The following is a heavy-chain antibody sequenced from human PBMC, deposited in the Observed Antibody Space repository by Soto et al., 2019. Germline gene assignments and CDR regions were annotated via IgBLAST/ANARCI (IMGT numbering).Heavy chain of an antibody. J-gene: IGHJ4*02. Sequence: PGGSLRLSCAASGFTFSSYSMNWVRQAPGKGLEWVSYISSSSSTIYYADSVKGRFTISRDNAKNSLYLLMNSLRDEDTAVYYCARDHGVAVGATLGYWGQGTLVTVSS. D-gene: IGHD1-26*01. CDR1: GFTFSSYS. V-gene: IGHV3-48*02. CDR3: ARDHGVAVGATLGY. CDR2: ISSSSSTI.